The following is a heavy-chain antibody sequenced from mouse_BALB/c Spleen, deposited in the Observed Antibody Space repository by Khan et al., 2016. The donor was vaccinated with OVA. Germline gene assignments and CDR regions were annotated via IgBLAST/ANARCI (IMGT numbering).Heavy chain of an antibody. V-gene: IGHV5-9-3*01. CDR2: IRSDGDYT. CDR3: ARSAYGNFAY. CDR1: GFTFSTYS. J-gene: IGHJ3*01. Sequence: EVQLVESGGGLVKPGGSLKLSCAASGFTFSTYSMSWVRQTPATKLVWVATIRSDGDYTYYPDTVPGRFTISRDSAKNILYLQMSSMRSEDTAMDYCARSAYGNFAYWGQGTLVTVAA. D-gene: IGHD2-1*01.